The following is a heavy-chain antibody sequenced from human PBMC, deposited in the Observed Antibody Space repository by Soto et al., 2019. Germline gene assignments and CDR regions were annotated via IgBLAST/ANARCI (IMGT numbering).Heavy chain of an antibody. V-gene: IGHV3-23*01. Sequence: GGSLRLSCAASGFTFSSYAISWVRQAPGKGLEWVSTISGSGGGTDYADSVKGRFTISRDNSKNTLYLQMNSLRAEDTAVYYCARDEPLDYWGQGTLVTVSS. CDR1: GFTFSSYA. CDR2: ISGSGGGT. J-gene: IGHJ4*02. CDR3: ARDEPLDY.